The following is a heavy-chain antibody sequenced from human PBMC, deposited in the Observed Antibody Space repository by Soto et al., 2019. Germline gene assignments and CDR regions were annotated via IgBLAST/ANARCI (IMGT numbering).Heavy chain of an antibody. J-gene: IGHJ4*02. V-gene: IGHV3-30-3*01. CDR1: GFTFSSYA. D-gene: IGHD2-2*01. Sequence: GRSLRLSSGASGFTFSSYAMHWVRQAPGQGLEWVAVISYDGSNKYYADSVKGRFTISRDNSKNTLYLQMNSLRAEDTAVSYCARAGQRVVVPAESSYFDYWGQEALVTVSS. CDR2: ISYDGSNK. CDR3: ARAGQRVVVPAESSYFDY.